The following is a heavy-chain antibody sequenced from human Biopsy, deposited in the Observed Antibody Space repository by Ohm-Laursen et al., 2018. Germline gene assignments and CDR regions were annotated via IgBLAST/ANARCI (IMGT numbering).Heavy chain of an antibody. D-gene: IGHD4-11*01. CDR3: AKGNGAYTNYGRYFDL. CDR2: FSGSGGST. V-gene: IGHV3-23*01. CDR1: GSTFSSYF. Sequence: SLRLSCSASGSTFSSYFMSWVRQAPGKGLEWVSAFSGSGGSTYYADSVKGRFTISRDNSKNTLFLQMNSLRAEDTAVYYCAKGNGAYTNYGRYFDLWGRGTLVTVSS. J-gene: IGHJ2*01.